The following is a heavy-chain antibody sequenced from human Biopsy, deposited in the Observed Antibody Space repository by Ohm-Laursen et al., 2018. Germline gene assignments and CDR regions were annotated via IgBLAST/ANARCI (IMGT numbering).Heavy chain of an antibody. CDR1: GYTFTSYG. J-gene: IGHJ4*02. CDR2: INTYNGNT. D-gene: IGHD5-24*01. V-gene: IGHV1-18*01. Sequence: ASVKVSCKASGYTFTSYGISWVRQAPGQGLEWMGWINTYNGNTDYAQNLQGRVTMTTDTSTSTAYMELRSLRSDDTAVYYCARERGGYKRTDYWGQGTLVTVSS. CDR3: ARERGGYKRTDY.